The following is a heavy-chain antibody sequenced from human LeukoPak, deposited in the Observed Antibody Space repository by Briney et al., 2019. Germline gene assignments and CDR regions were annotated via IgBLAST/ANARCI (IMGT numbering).Heavy chain of an antibody. CDR2: ISYDGSNK. J-gene: IGHJ4*02. D-gene: IGHD6-19*01. Sequence: GRSLRLSCAASGFTFSSYGMHWVRQAPGKGLEWVAVISYDGSNKYYADSVKGRFTISRDNSKNPLYLQMNSLRAEDTAVYYCVVPGYGSGWYWIDYWGQGTLVTVSS. CDR3: VVPGYGSGWYWIDY. CDR1: GFTFSSYG. V-gene: IGHV3-30*03.